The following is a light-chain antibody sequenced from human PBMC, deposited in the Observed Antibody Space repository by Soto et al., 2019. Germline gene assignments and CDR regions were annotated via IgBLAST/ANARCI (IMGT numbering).Light chain of an antibody. Sequence: EIVLTQSPGTLSLSPGERHTLSCRASQSLSSGYLAWYQQKPGQAPRILIYAASSRATGIPDRFSGSGSGTDFSLTISRLEPEDFAVYYCHQYDTSPRTFGQGTKVDIK. CDR2: AAS. J-gene: IGKJ1*01. CDR3: HQYDTSPRT. CDR1: QSLSSGY. V-gene: IGKV3-20*01.